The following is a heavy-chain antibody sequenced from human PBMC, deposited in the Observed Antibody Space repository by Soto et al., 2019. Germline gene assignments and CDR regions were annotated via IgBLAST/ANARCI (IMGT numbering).Heavy chain of an antibody. CDR3: STRAYDTNGYYRFDP. CDR1: GGSFSGHS. J-gene: IGHJ5*01. V-gene: IGHV4-34*01. D-gene: IGHD3-22*01. CDR2: INHSGRV. Sequence: SETLSLTCAVYGGSFSGHSWTWIRQSPGKGLEWIGDINHSGRVNYSPSLKNRVTISLDTSKNQFSLTLSAVTAADTAMYYCSTRAYDTNGYYRFDPWGQGTLVTVS.